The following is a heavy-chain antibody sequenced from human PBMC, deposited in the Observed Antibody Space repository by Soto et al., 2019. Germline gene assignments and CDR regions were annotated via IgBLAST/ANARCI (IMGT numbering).Heavy chain of an antibody. Sequence: EVQLVQSGAEVKKPGESLRISCKGSGYSFTSYWISRVRQMPGKGLEWMGRIDPSDSYTNYSPSFQGHVIISADKSISTASLQWSRLKASDTAMYYCARDVTRGYSGYEGVEWGQGTLVTVSS. V-gene: IGHV5-10-1*01. CDR2: IDPSDSYT. CDR3: ARDVTRGYSGYEGVE. J-gene: IGHJ4*02. D-gene: IGHD5-12*01. CDR1: GYSFTSYW.